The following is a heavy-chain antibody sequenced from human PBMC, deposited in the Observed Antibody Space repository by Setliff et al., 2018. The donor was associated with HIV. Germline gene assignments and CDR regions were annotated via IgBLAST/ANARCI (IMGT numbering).Heavy chain of an antibody. Sequence: GGSLRLSCTASGFTFSSYWMHWVRQAPGKGLVWVSRINSDGSEKYYVDSVKGRFTISRDNAKNSLYLQMNSLRAEDTAVYYCARGAVTLVYFDYWGQGTLVTVSS. D-gene: IGHD6-19*01. CDR3: ARGAVTLVYFDY. V-gene: IGHV3-74*01. CDR2: INSDGSEK. CDR1: GFTFSSYW. J-gene: IGHJ4*02.